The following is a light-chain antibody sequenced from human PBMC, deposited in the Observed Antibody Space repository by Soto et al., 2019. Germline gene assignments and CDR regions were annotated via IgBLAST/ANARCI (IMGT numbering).Light chain of an antibody. V-gene: IGLV2-14*01. J-gene: IGLJ3*02. CDR2: EVT. Sequence: QSALTQPASVSGSPGQSITISCTGTSNDVGIYNYVSWYQQHPGKAPKLIIYEVTNRPSGVSDRFSGSKSDNTASLTISGLQAEDEADYYCQAYDYTLTASVFGGGTKLTVL. CDR1: SNDVGIYNY. CDR3: QAYDYTLTASV.